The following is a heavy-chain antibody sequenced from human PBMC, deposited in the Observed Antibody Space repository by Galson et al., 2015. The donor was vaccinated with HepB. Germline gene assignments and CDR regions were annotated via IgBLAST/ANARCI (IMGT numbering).Heavy chain of an antibody. D-gene: IGHD2-8*01. CDR3: AKSPRSVLMVFAISPNWFDP. J-gene: IGHJ5*02. Sequence: SLRLSCAASGFTFNRHAMNWVRQAPGKGLEWVSGISGSGGTTYYAASVKGRFTISRDSSKNTLYLQMNSLGADDTAVYYCAKSPRSVLMVFAISPNWFDPWGQGTLVTVSS. V-gene: IGHV3-23*01. CDR1: GFTFNRHA. CDR2: ISGSGGTT.